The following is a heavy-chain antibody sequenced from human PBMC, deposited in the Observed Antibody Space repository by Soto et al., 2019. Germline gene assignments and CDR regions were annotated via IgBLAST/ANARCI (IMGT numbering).Heavy chain of an antibody. D-gene: IGHD2-2*01. CDR3: ARRDCFSSSCYFKY. V-gene: IGHV1-46*01. Sequence: QVSLVQSGAEVKKPGASVKVSCKASGYTFTSYYVHWVRQAPGQGLEWMGIINPSGATTTYAQNFQGRVATTRDTSTSTVYMELSSLRSEDTAVYYCARRDCFSSSCYFKYWGQGTLVTVSS. CDR2: INPSGATT. J-gene: IGHJ4*02. CDR1: GYTFTSYY.